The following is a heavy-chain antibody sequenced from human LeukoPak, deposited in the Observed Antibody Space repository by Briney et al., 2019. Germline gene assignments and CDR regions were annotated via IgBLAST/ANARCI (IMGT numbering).Heavy chain of an antibody. D-gene: IGHD2-21*02. Sequence: GSLRLSCAASGFTFSSYGMHWVRQAPGKGLEWVAVTSYDGRKKYYADSVKGRFTISRDNSKNTLYMQMNSLRAEDTAVYYCAKEYCGGDCYDDYFDYWGQGTLVTVSS. CDR1: GFTFSSYG. V-gene: IGHV3-30*18. CDR2: TSYDGRKK. CDR3: AKEYCGGDCYDDYFDY. J-gene: IGHJ4*02.